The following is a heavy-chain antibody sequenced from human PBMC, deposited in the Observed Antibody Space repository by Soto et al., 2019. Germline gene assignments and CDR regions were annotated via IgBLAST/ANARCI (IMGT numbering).Heavy chain of an antibody. D-gene: IGHD2-2*01. J-gene: IGHJ6*03. CDR1: GGSFSGYY. CDR3: ARVVVVVPAALLGYYYYYHMDV. V-gene: IGHV4-34*01. Sequence: PSETLSLTCAVYGGSFSGYYWSWIRQPPGKGLEWIGEINHSGSTNYNPSLKSRVTISVDTSKNQFSLKLSSVTAADTAVYYCARVVVVVPAALLGYYYYYHMDVWGKGTTVTVSS. CDR2: INHSGST.